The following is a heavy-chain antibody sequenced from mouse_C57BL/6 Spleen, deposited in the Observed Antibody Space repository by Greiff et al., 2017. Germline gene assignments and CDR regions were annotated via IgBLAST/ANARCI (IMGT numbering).Heavy chain of an antibody. V-gene: IGHV2-5*01. D-gene: IGHD4-1*01. CDR1: GFSLTSYG. Sequence: VKLVESGPGLVQPSQSLSITCTVSGFSLTSYGVHWVRQSPGKGLEWLGVIWRGGSTDYNAAFMSRLSITKDNSKSQVFFKMNSLQADDTAIYYCAKKGDGTEYFDVWGTGTTVTVSS. CDR2: IWRGGST. CDR3: AKKGDGTEYFDV. J-gene: IGHJ1*03.